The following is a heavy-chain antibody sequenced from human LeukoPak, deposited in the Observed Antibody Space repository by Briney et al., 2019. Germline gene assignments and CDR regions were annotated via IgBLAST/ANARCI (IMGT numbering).Heavy chain of an antibody. V-gene: IGHV4-59*12. Sequence: SETLSLTCTVSGGSISSYYWSWIRQPPGKGLEWIGYIYYSGSTNYNPSLKSRVTISVDTSKNQFSLKLSSVTAADTAVYYCARRGGYSYGPFDYWGQGTLVTVSS. CDR3: ARRGGYSYGPFDY. D-gene: IGHD5-18*01. J-gene: IGHJ4*02. CDR1: GGSISSYY. CDR2: IYYSGST.